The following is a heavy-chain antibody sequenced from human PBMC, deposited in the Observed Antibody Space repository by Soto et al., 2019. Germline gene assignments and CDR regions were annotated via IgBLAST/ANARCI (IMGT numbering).Heavy chain of an antibody. J-gene: IGHJ3*02. CDR3: ASLGITIFGVVNYAFDI. CDR2: IWYDGSNK. CDR1: GFTFSSYG. Sequence: GGSLRLSCAASGFTFSSYGMHWVRQAPGKGLEWVAVIWYDGSNKYYADSVKGRFTISRDNSKNTLYLQMNSLRAEDTAVYYCASLGITIFGVVNYAFDIWGQGTMVTVSS. D-gene: IGHD3-3*01. V-gene: IGHV3-33*01.